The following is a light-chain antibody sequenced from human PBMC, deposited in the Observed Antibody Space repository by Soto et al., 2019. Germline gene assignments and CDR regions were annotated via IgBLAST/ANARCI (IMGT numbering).Light chain of an antibody. CDR1: QSVNHW. J-gene: IGKJ1*01. CDR2: DAS. Sequence: IQMTQYPSTLSASIGERDTISCRASQSVNHWLAWYQRKPGKAPKLLIHDASTLESGIPSRFSGSGSGTEFTLTISSLQPDDFATYYCQQYNSYWTFGQGTKVEIK. V-gene: IGKV1-5*01. CDR3: QQYNSYWT.